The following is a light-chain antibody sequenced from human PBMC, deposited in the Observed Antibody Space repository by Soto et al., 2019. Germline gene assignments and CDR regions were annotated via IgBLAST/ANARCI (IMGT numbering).Light chain of an antibody. V-gene: IGLV1-40*01. J-gene: IGLJ2*01. CDR1: SSNIGAGYD. Sequence: QSVLTQPPSVSGAPGQRVTISCTGSSSNIGAGYDVHWYQQLPGTAPKLLIYGNSNRPSGVPDRFSGSKSATSASLAITGRQDADEADYYCQSSDSSLNGRGVFGGGTKLTVL. CDR3: QSSDSSLNGRGV. CDR2: GNS.